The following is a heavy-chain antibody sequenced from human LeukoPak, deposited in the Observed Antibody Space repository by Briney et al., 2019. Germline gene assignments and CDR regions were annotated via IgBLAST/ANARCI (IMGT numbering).Heavy chain of an antibody. CDR2: ISWNSGSI. CDR1: GFTFDDYA. Sequence: GGSLRLSCAASGFTFDDYAMHWVRQAPGKGLEWVSGISWNSGSIGYADSVKGRFTISRDNAKNSLYLQMNSLRAEDTALYYCAKDGTSLTGTSYYYFDYWGQGTLVTVSS. J-gene: IGHJ4*02. CDR3: AKDGTSLTGTSYYYFDY. V-gene: IGHV3-9*01. D-gene: IGHD3-9*01.